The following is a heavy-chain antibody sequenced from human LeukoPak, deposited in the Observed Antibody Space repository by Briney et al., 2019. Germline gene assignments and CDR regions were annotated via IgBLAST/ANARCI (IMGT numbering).Heavy chain of an antibody. CDR2: IYTSGST. CDR3: AREVVADFWSGKNWFDP. CDR1: GGSISSGSYY. J-gene: IGHJ5*02. V-gene: IGHV4-61*02. Sequence: SQTLSLTCTVSGGSISSGSYYWNWIRQPAGKGLEWIGRIYTSGSTNYNPSLRSRVTISVDTSKNQFSLKLSSVTAADTAVYYCAREVVADFWSGKNWFDPWGQGTLVTVSS. D-gene: IGHD3-3*01.